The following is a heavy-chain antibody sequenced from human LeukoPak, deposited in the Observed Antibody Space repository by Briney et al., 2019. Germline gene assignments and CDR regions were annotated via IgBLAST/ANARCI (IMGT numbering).Heavy chain of an antibody. D-gene: IGHD6-6*01. J-gene: IGHJ6*03. CDR3: ARDVAEYSSSSGYYYYYMDV. Sequence: GGSLRLSCAASGFTFSSYEMNWVRQAPGKGLEWVSYISSSSSTIYYADSVKGRFTISRDNAKNSLYLQMNSLRAEDTAVYYCARDVAEYSSSSGYYYYYMDVWGKGTTVTVSS. CDR1: GFTFSSYE. CDR2: ISSSSSTI. V-gene: IGHV3-48*01.